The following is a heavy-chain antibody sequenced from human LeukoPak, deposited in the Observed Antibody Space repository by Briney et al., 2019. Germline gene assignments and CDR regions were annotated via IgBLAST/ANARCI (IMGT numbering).Heavy chain of an antibody. J-gene: IGHJ4*02. CDR2: INHSGST. CDR1: GGSFSGYY. CDR3: ARESIAVAGADY. D-gene: IGHD6-19*01. V-gene: IGHV4-34*01. Sequence: SETLSLTCAVYGGSFSGYYWSWILQPPGKGLEWIGEINHSGSTNYNPSLESRVTISVDTSKNQFSLKLSSVTAADTAVYYCARESIAVAGADYWGQGTLVTVSS.